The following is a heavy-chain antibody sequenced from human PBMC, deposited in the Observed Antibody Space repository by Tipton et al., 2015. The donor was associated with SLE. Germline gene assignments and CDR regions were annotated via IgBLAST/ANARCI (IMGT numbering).Heavy chain of an antibody. V-gene: IGHV3-48*03. CDR2: ISSSGHVV. CDR3: ARFAGGSFPPDTFDI. CDR1: GFTFSDYE. J-gene: IGHJ3*02. D-gene: IGHD3-16*02. Sequence: GSLRLSCAASGFTFSDYEMNWVRQAPGKGLEWISYISSSGHVVNYADSVKGRFTISRDNAKDSLYLQMSSLRAEETAVYYCARFAGGSFPPDTFDIWGHGTLVTVSS.